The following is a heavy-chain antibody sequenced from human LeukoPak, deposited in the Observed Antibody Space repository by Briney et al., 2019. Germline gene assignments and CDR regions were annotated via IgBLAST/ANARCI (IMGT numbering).Heavy chain of an antibody. Sequence: PSETLSLTYTVSGGSISGYYWSWIRQPAGKGLEWIGRIYISGITNYNPSLNSRVTMSVDTSKNQFSLKLSSVTAADTAVYYCAREHYYGSRSPYNWFDPWGRGTQVTVSS. D-gene: IGHD3-10*01. V-gene: IGHV4-4*07. CDR3: AREHYYGSRSPYNWFDP. CDR1: GGSISGYY. J-gene: IGHJ5*02. CDR2: IYISGIT.